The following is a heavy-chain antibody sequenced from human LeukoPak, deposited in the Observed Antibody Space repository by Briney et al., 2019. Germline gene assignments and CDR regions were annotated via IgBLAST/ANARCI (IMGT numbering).Heavy chain of an antibody. CDR3: AKRGSGSHTWFDS. V-gene: IGHV4-31*03. J-gene: IGHJ5*01. Sequence: SQTLSLTCTVSGGSITTGGYYWSWIRQHPGQGLEWVGYSFHTGSTYYNPSLKSRVTVSVDTSKNQFSLRVTSVTAADTAVYYCAKRGSGSHTWFDSWGPGSLVTVSS. CDR1: GGSITTGGYY. CDR2: SFHTGST. D-gene: IGHD6-13*01.